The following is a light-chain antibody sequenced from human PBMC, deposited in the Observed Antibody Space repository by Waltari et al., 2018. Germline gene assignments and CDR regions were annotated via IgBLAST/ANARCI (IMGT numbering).Light chain of an antibody. J-gene: IGLJ1*01. CDR2: DVI. V-gene: IGLV2-14*03. CDR1: SADIGTYNF. CDR3: SSYTSSGTRV. Sequence: QPPLTQPASVSGSVGQSITISCTGTSADIGTYNFVSWYQQYPGKAPKLIIYDVIDRPSGISHRFSGSKSGNTASLIISGLQDEDEADYHCSSYTSSGTRVFGTGTTVTVL.